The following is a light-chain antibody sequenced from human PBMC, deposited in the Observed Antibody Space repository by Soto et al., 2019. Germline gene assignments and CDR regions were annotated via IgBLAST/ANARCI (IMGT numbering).Light chain of an antibody. Sequence: DIVMTQSPLSLPVTPGEPASISCRSSQSLLDSNGYTYLDWYLQKPGQSPQLLIYLGSNRASGVPDRFSGSGSGTDFTLKISKVEAEDVGVYYCMQAVRPLYTFGPGTKLEIK. V-gene: IGKV2-28*01. J-gene: IGKJ2*01. CDR1: QSLLDSNGYTY. CDR2: LGS. CDR3: MQAVRPLYT.